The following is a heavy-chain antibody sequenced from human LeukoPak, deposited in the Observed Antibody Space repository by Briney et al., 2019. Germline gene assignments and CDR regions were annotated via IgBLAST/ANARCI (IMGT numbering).Heavy chain of an antibody. CDR1: GGSISSYY. V-gene: IGHV4-59*08. CDR3: ARVVVTRVLDY. CDR2: IYYSGST. Sequence: SETLSLTCTVSGGSISSYYWSWIRQPPGKGLEWIGYIYYSGSTNYNPSLKSRATISVDTSKNQFSLKLSSVTAADTAVYYCARVVVTRVLDYWGQGTLVTVSS. J-gene: IGHJ4*02. D-gene: IGHD3-22*01.